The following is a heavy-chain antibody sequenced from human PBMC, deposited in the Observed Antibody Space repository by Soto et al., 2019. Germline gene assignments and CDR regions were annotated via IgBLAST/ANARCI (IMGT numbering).Heavy chain of an antibody. CDR2: TNNAGSVT. D-gene: IGHD1-26*01. CDR3: TRDIGGASST. V-gene: IGHV3-74*01. Sequence: EVQLVESGGGLVQPGGSLRLSCAASGFTFSGFWMHWVRQAPGKGLVWVSRTNNAGSVTDYADSVKGRFTISRDNAENTLYLQMNSLRAEDAAVYYCTRDIGGASSTWGQGTLVTVSS. J-gene: IGHJ5*02. CDR1: GFTFSGFW.